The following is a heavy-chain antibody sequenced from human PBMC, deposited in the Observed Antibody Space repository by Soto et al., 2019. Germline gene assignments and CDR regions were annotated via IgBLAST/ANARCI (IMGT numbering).Heavy chain of an antibody. CDR3: ARATTVTSSFFYYGLDV. CDR2: IYYNGNT. J-gene: IGHJ6*02. D-gene: IGHD4-17*01. V-gene: IGHV4-30-4*08. Sequence: SEPLSLTCSVSGGSISNDDYYCTWIRQPPGKGLEWIGHIYYNGNTYYNPPLKSRLTMSLDTSQNQFSLHLTSVIAADSASYFCARATTVTSSFFYYGLDVWGQGTTVTVSS. CDR1: GGSISNDDYY.